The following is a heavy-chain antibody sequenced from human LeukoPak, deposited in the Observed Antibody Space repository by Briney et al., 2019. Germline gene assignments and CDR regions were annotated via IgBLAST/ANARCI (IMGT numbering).Heavy chain of an antibody. D-gene: IGHD4-23*01. J-gene: IGHJ5*02. CDR2: IKTSGGST. CDR1: GYTFTSYY. Sequence: ASVKVSCKASGYTFTSYYMHWVRQAPGQGLEWMGMIKTSGGSTTYAQKFQGRVSMTRDTSTSTVYLEVSSLRSEDTAVYYCARSQGGNTLWFDPWGQGTLVTVSS. CDR3: ARSQGGNTLWFDP. V-gene: IGHV1-46*01.